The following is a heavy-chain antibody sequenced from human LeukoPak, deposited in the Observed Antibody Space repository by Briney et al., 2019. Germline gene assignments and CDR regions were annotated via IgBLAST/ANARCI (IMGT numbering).Heavy chain of an antibody. J-gene: IGHJ4*02. CDR1: GFTFSSYA. CDR3: ARAPIPSIAAALIDY. Sequence: GGSLRLSCAASGFTFSSYAMHWVRQAPGKGLEWVAVISYDGSNKYYADSVKGRFTISRGNSKNTLYLQMNSLRAEDTAVYYCARAPIPSIAAALIDYWGQGTLVTVSS. D-gene: IGHD6-13*01. CDR2: ISYDGSNK. V-gene: IGHV3-30-3*01.